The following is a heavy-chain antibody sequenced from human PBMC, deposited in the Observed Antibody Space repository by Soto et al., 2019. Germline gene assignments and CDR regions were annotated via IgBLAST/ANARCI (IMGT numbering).Heavy chain of an antibody. CDR2: FDPEDGET. CDR1: GYTLTELS. V-gene: IGHV1-24*01. J-gene: IGHJ5*01. CDR3: ATLIGYCSSTSCLNWFAS. Sequence: ASVKVSCKVSGYTLTELSMHWVRQAPGKGLEWMGGFDPEDGETIYAQKFQGRVTMTEDTSTDTAYMELSSLRSEDTAVYYCATLIGYCSSTSCLNWFASWGRGTLVTVSS. D-gene: IGHD2-2*01.